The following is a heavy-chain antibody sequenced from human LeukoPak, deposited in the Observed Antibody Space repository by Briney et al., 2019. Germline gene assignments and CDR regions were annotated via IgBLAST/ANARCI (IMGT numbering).Heavy chain of an antibody. V-gene: IGHV4-39*01. CDR2: IYYSGST. Sequence: SETLSLTCTVSGGSISSSSYYWGWIRQPPGKGLEWIGSIYYSGSTYYNPSLKSRVTISVDTSKNQSSLKLSSVTAADTAVYYCARHTLSAAAGDYWGQGTLVTVSS. CDR3: ARHTLSAAAGDY. CDR1: GGSISSSSYY. J-gene: IGHJ4*02. D-gene: IGHD6-13*01.